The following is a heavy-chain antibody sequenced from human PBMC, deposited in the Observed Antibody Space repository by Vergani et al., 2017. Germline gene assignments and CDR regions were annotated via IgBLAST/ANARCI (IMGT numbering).Heavy chain of an antibody. CDR3: TTAWGLYYLHGEYFQY. V-gene: IGHV3-23*01. CDR2: IGSGGGDI. D-gene: IGHD3-10*01. Sequence: EVQLLESGGDLVQPGGSLRLSCAGAGFTFDTYTMAYVRQAPGKGLEWVATIGSGGGDIFYADSVKGRFTISRDNSKNTLFLQMNSLTDEDTAVYYCTTAWGLYYLHGEYFQYWGRGTLVSVSS. J-gene: IGHJ1*01. CDR1: GFTFDTYT.